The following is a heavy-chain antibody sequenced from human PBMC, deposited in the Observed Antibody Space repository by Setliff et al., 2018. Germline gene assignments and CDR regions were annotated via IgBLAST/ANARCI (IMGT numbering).Heavy chain of an antibody. V-gene: IGHV3-73*01. D-gene: IGHD2-15*01. J-gene: IGHJ4*02. Sequence: GSLRLSCAASGFTFSDSAVHWVRQASGKGLEWVGRIRSRANSFATAYTASVQGRFTISRDDSRDTLYLQMNSLKTEDTAVYYCTTYSNRPMTTMGYYFDFWGQGTLVTVSS. CDR2: IRSRANSFAT. CDR3: TTYSNRPMTTMGYYFDF. CDR1: GFTFSDSA.